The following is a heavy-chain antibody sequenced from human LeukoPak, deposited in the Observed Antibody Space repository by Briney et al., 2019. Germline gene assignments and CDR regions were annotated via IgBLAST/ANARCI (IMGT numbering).Heavy chain of an antibody. CDR3: ARRGVYYYDSSGRANYYFDY. D-gene: IGHD3-22*01. J-gene: IGHJ4*02. Sequence: ASVKVSCKASGYTFTSYGISWVRQAPGQGLEWMGWISVYNGNTNYAQKLQGRVTMTTDTSTSTAYMELRSLRSDDTAVYYCARRGVYYYDSSGRANYYFDYWGQGTLVTVSS. V-gene: IGHV1-18*01. CDR1: GYTFTSYG. CDR2: ISVYNGNT.